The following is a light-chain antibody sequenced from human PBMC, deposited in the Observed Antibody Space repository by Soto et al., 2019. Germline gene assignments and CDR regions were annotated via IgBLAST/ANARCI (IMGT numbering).Light chain of an antibody. CDR3: SSYTSSSTLV. CDR2: DVS. Sequence: QSALTQPASVSGSPGQSITISCTGTSSDVDGYNYVSWYQQHPGKAPKLMIYDVSNRPSGVSNRFSGSKSGNTASLTISGLQAEDEADYYCSSYTSSSTLVFGTGTKVTVL. CDR1: SSDVDGYNY. J-gene: IGLJ1*01. V-gene: IGLV2-14*01.